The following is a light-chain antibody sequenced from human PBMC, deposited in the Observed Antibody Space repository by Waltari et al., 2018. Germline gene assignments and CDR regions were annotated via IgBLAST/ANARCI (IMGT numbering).Light chain of an antibody. Sequence: QSALTQPASASGSPGQSITISCTGPSRDVGFYNYVSWYQQHPGKAPKLMIYDVSERPSGVSKLFSGSKSGNTASLTISGLQAEDEADYYCNSYAGSSSWVFGGGTKLTVL. V-gene: IGLV2-14*01. J-gene: IGLJ3*02. CDR2: DVS. CDR1: SRDVGFYNY. CDR3: NSYAGSSSWV.